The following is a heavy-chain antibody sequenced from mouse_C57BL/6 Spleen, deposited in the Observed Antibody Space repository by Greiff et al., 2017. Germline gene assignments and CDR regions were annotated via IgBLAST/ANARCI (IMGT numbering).Heavy chain of an antibody. D-gene: IGHD1-1*01. Sequence: EVHLVESEGGLVQPGSSMKLSCTASGFTFSDYYMAWVRQVPEKGLEWVANINYDGSSTYYLDSLKSRFIISRDNAKNTLFLQMTSLRSEDTAMYYCARDTTVVAYWYFDVWGTGTTVTVSS. J-gene: IGHJ1*03. V-gene: IGHV5-16*02. CDR1: GFTFSDYY. CDR3: ARDTTVVAYWYFDV. CDR2: INYDGSST.